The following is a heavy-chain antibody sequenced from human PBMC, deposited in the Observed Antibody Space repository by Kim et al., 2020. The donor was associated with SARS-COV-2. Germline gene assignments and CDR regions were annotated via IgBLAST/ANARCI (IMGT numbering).Heavy chain of an antibody. D-gene: IGHD3-10*01. J-gene: IGHJ5*02. CDR1: GYTFTSYY. Sequence: ASVKVSCKASGYTFTSYYMHWVRQAPGQGLEWMGIINPSGGSTSYAQKFQGRVTMTRDTSTSTVYMELSSLRSEDTAVYYCARDRRTGFGELFSTGNWFDPWGQGTLVTVSS. CDR2: INPSGGST. V-gene: IGHV1-46*01. CDR3: ARDRRTGFGELFSTGNWFDP.